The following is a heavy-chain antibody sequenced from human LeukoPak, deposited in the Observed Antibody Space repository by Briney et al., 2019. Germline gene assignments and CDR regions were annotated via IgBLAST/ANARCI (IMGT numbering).Heavy chain of an antibody. CDR1: GYTLADLS. Sequence: ASVKVSCKVSGYTLADLSMYWVRQAPGKGLEWMGGFDPDDDTIYAQKFQGRFTMTEDTSTDTAYMELSSLRSDDTAIYYCASSDYFSYWGQGTLVTVSS. CDR2: FDPDDDT. V-gene: IGHV1-24*01. CDR3: ASSDYFSY. J-gene: IGHJ4*02.